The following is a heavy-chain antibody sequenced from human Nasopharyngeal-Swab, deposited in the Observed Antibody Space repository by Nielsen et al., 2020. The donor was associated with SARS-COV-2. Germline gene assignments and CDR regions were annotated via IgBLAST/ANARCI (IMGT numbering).Heavy chain of an antibody. V-gene: IGHV1-58*01. Sequence: SVKVSCKASGFTFTSSAVQWVRQARGQRLEWIGWIVVGSGNTNYAQKFQERVTITRKMSTSTAYMELSSLRSEDTAVYYCAVASSGWYFPQGAFDIWGQGTMVTVSS. J-gene: IGHJ3*02. CDR2: IVVGSGNT. D-gene: IGHD6-19*01. CDR1: GFTFTSSA. CDR3: AVASSGWYFPQGAFDI.